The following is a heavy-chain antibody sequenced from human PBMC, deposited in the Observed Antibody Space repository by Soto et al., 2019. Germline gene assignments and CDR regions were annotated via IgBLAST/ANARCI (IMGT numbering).Heavy chain of an antibody. CDR3: ARALASAAGLYFDY. Sequence: PSETLSLTCTVSCDSITNYYWSWIRQPAGKGMEWIGRIHTTENTNYNPSLRSRVTMSVDTSNNQFSLKLTSLTAADTAVYYCARALASAAGLYFDYWGQGTLVTVSS. CDR1: CDSITNYY. V-gene: IGHV4-4*07. CDR2: IHTTENT. D-gene: IGHD6-13*01. J-gene: IGHJ4*02.